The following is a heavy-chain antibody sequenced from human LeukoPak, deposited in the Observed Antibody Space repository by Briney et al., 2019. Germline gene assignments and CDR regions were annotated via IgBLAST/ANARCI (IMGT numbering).Heavy chain of an antibody. D-gene: IGHD2-2*01. CDR3: ARNVVLLAAHYYYTDV. Sequence: SETLSLTCTVSGYSISSGYYWGWIRQPPGKGLEWIGSIYHSGSTYYNPSLKSRVTISVDTSKNQFSLKLSSVTAADTAVYYCARNVVLLAAHYYYTDVWGKGTTVTVSS. V-gene: IGHV4-38-2*02. CDR1: GYSISSGYY. J-gene: IGHJ6*03. CDR2: IYHSGST.